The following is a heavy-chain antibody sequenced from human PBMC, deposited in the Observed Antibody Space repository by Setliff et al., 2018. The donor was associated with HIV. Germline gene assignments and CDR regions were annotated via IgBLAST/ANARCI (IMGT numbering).Heavy chain of an antibody. CDR2: IYYTGST. CDR3: AKEARGIPTTGTGY. CDR1: GGSISSSSYY. J-gene: IGHJ4*02. D-gene: IGHD6-13*01. Sequence: SETLSLTCTVSGGSISSSSYYWGWIRQPPGKGLEWIGTIYYTGSTYYNPSLKSRVTISVDTSRNQFSLKLSSVTAADTAVYYCAKEARGIPTTGTGYWGQGDLVTVSS. V-gene: IGHV4-39*02.